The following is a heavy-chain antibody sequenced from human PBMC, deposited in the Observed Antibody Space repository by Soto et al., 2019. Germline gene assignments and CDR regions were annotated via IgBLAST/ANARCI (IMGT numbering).Heavy chain of an antibody. Sequence: EVQLLESGGDWVQPGGSLRLSCAASGFTFTSYAMSWIRQAPGKGLEWVSAITGGGDNTYYADSVKGRFTISRDNSKNTLYLQMNSLRAEDTAFYYCTQDGGSRDWLTVNWGQGTLVTVSS. V-gene: IGHV3-23*01. D-gene: IGHD3-9*01. J-gene: IGHJ4*02. CDR1: GFTFTSYA. CDR3: TQDGGSRDWLTVN. CDR2: ITGGGDNT.